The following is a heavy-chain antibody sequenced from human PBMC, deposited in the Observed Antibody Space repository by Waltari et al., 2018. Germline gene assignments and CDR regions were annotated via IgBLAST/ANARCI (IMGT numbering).Heavy chain of an antibody. CDR2: RWYDGSKK. CDR1: GLTSSNYG. V-gene: IGHV3-33*01. Sequence: QVHLVESGGGVDKHGRSLRLSCAATGLTSSNYGMHWVRQAPDKGLEWVAIRWYDGSKKYYADSVKGRFTISKDNSNNTLYLQMNSLRAEDTAVYYCARTGNGHSSGWYSGDYWGQGTLVTVSS. J-gene: IGHJ4*02. D-gene: IGHD6-19*01. CDR3: ARTGNGHSSGWYSGDY.